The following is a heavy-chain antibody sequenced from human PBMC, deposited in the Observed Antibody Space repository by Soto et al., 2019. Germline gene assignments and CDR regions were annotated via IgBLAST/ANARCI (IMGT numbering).Heavy chain of an antibody. CDR1: GFTFSNFG. Sequence: QVQLVESGGGVVQPGRSLRLSCADSGFTFSNFGMHWVRQAPGKGLEWVALILDNGGEKYYPDSVKVRFTISRNNSKNALSLQMSSLSDEDKALYYCVKDGQPGYGMDLWGQWTTVTVS. V-gene: IGHV3-30*18. J-gene: IGHJ6*02. CDR2: ILDNGGEK. CDR3: VKDGQPGYGMDL. D-gene: IGHD1-1*01.